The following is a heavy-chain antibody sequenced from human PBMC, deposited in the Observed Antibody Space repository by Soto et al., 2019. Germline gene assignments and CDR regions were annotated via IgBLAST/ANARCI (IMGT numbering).Heavy chain of an antibody. CDR1: GFTFSDYY. CDR2: IDSSGSII. CDR3: ARDLGYYASSGYFDY. D-gene: IGHD3-22*01. J-gene: IGHJ4*02. V-gene: IGHV3-11*01. Sequence: PVGSLRLSCAASGFTFSDYYMSWIRRAPVNGLEWVSFIDSSGSIIYYADSVKGRFTISRDNAKNSLYLQMNSLRAEDTAVYYCARDLGYYASSGYFDYWGQGTLVTVSS.